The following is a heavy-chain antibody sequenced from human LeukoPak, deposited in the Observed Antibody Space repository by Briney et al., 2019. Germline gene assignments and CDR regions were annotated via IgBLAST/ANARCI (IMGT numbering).Heavy chain of an antibody. CDR3: ARAPTRTASDYYYYGMDV. D-gene: IGHD1-14*01. CDR2: INHSGST. CDR1: GGSFSGYY. Sequence: SETLFLTCAVYGGSFSGYYWSWIRQPPGKGLEWIGEINHSGSTNYNPSLKSRVTISVDTSKNQFSLKLSSVTAADTAVYYCARAPTRTASDYYYYGMDVWGQGTTVTVSS. V-gene: IGHV4-34*01. J-gene: IGHJ6*02.